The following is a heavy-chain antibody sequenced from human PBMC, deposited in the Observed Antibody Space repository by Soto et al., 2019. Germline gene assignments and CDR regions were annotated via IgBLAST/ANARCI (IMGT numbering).Heavy chain of an antibody. D-gene: IGHD3-10*01. Sequence: SETLSLTCAVSGYSISSGYYWGWIRQPPGKGLEWIGSIYHSGSTYYNPSLRSRVTISVDTSKNQFSLKLSSVTAADTAVYHCARDMDYYGSGNHNWFDPWGQGTLVTVSS. J-gene: IGHJ5*02. V-gene: IGHV4-38-2*02. CDR2: IYHSGST. CDR3: ARDMDYYGSGNHNWFDP. CDR1: GYSISSGYY.